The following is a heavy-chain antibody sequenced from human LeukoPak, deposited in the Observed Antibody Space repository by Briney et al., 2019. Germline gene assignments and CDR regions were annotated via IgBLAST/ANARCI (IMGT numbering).Heavy chain of an antibody. Sequence: SQTLSLTCAISGDSVSSNSAAWNWIRQSPSRGLEWLGRTYYRSKWYNDYAVSVKSRITINPDTSKNQFSLQLNSVTPEDTAVYYCARDSIAVAGPYNWFDPWGQGTLVTVSS. CDR1: GDSVSSNSAA. V-gene: IGHV6-1*01. D-gene: IGHD6-19*01. CDR3: ARDSIAVAGPYNWFDP. J-gene: IGHJ5*02. CDR2: TYYRSKWYN.